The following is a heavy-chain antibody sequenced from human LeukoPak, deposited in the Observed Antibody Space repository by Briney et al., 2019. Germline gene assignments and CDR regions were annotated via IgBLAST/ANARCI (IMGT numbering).Heavy chain of an antibody. J-gene: IGHJ5*02. D-gene: IGHD4-17*01. CDR2: INHSGST. CDR1: GGSFSGYY. CDR3: ARVTYDYGDYGWFDP. V-gene: IGHV4-34*01. Sequence: SETLSLTCAVYGGSFSGYYWSWIRQPPGKGLEWIGEINHSGSTNYNPSLKSRVTISVDTSKNQFSLKLSSVTAADTAVYYCARVTYDYGDYGWFDPWGQGTLVTVSP.